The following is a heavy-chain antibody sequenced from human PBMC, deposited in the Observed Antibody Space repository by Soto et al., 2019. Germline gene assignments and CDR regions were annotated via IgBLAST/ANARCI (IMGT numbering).Heavy chain of an antibody. CDR3: ARVDYYDSSGDYGY. J-gene: IGHJ4*02. Sequence: QVQLVQSGAEVKKPGASVKVSCKASGYTFTIYGISWVRQAPGQGLEWMGWISGYNGNTDYAKNLQDRVTLTTDASTSSVYMELRSLRSDDTAVYYCARVDYYDSSGDYGYWGQGTLITVSS. CDR2: ISGYNGNT. CDR1: GYTFTIYG. D-gene: IGHD3-22*01. V-gene: IGHV1-18*04.